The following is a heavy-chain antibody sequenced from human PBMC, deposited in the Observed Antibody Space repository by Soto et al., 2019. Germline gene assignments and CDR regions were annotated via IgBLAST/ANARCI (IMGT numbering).Heavy chain of an antibody. CDR1: GFPFSSYA. Sequence: AGSLRLSCAASGFPFSSYALSWVRQAPGKGLEWVSAISGSGGSTYYADSVKGRFTISRDNSKNTLYLQMNSLRAEDTAVYYCAKFDSREYYYDSSGYPIFWGQGTMVTVSS. D-gene: IGHD3-22*01. J-gene: IGHJ3*01. V-gene: IGHV3-23*01. CDR2: ISGSGGST. CDR3: AKFDSREYYYDSSGYPIF.